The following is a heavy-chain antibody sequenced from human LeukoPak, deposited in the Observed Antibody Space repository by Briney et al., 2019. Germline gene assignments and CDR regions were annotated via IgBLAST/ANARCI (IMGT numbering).Heavy chain of an antibody. CDR2: IYYSGST. V-gene: IGHV4-59*08. J-gene: IGHJ2*01. CDR1: GGSISSYY. D-gene: IGHD6-19*01. Sequence: PSETLSLTCTVSGGSISSYYWGWIRQPPGKGLEWIGYIYYSGSTNYNPSLKSRVTISVDTSKNQFSLKLSSVTAADTAVYYCAAGLSSGWYFNWYFDLWGRGTLVTVSS. CDR3: AAGLSSGWYFNWYFDL.